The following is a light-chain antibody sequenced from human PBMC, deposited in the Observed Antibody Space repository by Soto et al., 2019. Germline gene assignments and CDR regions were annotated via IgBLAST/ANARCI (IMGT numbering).Light chain of an antibody. CDR3: GTWDSSLSAYV. V-gene: IGLV1-51*02. CDR1: SSSIGSNY. CDR2: END. Sequence: QSALTQPPSVSAAPGQKVTISCSGSSSSIGSNYVSWYQQLPGTAPKLLIYENDMRPSGIPDRFSGSKSGTSATLGITGLQTGDEADYYCGTWDSSLSAYVFGTGTKLTVL. J-gene: IGLJ1*01.